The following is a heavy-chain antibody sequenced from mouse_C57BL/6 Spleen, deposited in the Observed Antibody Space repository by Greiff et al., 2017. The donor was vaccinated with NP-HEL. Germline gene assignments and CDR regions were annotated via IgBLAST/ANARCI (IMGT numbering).Heavy chain of an antibody. CDR1: GFSLTSYG. CDR3: AKRNYRGDAMDY. CDR2: ICRGGST. D-gene: IGHD2-1*01. J-gene: IGHJ4*01. V-gene: IGHV2-5*01. Sequence: QVQLKESGPGLVQPSQSLSITCTVSGFSLTSYGVHWVRQSPGKGLAWLGVICRGGSTAYNAAFMSRLSITKDNSNSQVFFKMNSLQADDTARYYCAKRNYRGDAMDYWGQGTSVTVSS.